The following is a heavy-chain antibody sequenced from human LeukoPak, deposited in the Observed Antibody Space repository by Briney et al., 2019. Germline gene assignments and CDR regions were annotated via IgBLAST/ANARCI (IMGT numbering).Heavy chain of an antibody. CDR1: GFTLSSYS. Sequence: GGSLRLSCAASGFTLSSYSMNWVRQAPGKGLEWVSSISSSSSYIYYVDSVKGRFTISRDNAKNSLYLQMNSLRAEDTAVYYCATSNDYGDGYYYYYGMDVWGQGTTVTVSS. CDR2: ISSSSSYI. CDR3: ATSNDYGDGYYYYYGMDV. J-gene: IGHJ6*02. D-gene: IGHD4-17*01. V-gene: IGHV3-21*01.